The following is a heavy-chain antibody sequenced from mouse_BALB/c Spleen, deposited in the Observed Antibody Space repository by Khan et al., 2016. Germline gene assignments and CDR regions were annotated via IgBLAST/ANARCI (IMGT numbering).Heavy chain of an antibody. CDR2: INPANGNT. J-gene: IGHJ3*01. D-gene: IGHD2-4*01. V-gene: IGHV14-3*02. CDR3: ARSPDDYDVGFAY. CDR1: GFNIKDTY. Sequence: EMQLQESGAELVKPGASVKLSCTASGFNIKDTYMHWVKQRPEQGLEWIGRINPANGNTKYDPKFQGKATITADTSSNTAYLQLSSLTSEDTAVYYCARSPDDYDVGFAYWGQGTLVTVSA.